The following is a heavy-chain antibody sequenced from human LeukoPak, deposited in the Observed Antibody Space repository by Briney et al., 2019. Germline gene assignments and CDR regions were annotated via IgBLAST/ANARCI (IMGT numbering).Heavy chain of an antibody. V-gene: IGHV3-30*04. CDR1: GFTFSGHA. D-gene: IGHD5-12*01. CDR2: TSYDGSNK. Sequence: AGGSLRLSCAASGFTFSGHAMHWVRQAPGKGLECLAVTSYDGSNKYYADSVKGRFTISRDNSKNTVYLQMNSLRAEDTALYSCARDKAPSHIAVLDYWGQGTLVTVSS. CDR3: ARDKAPSHIAVLDY. J-gene: IGHJ4*02.